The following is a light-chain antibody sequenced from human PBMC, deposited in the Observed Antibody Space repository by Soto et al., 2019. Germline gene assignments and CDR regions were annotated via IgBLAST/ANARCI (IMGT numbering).Light chain of an antibody. CDR2: DAS. V-gene: IGKV3-11*01. CDR1: QSVSSL. Sequence: EIVLTQSPATLSLSPGEGATLSCRASQSVSSLLAWYQQKPGQAPRLLIYDASNRATGIPARFSGSGSGTDFPLTISSLEPEDFAVYYCQHRGDWPFTFGPGTKVDIK. CDR3: QHRGDWPFT. J-gene: IGKJ3*01.